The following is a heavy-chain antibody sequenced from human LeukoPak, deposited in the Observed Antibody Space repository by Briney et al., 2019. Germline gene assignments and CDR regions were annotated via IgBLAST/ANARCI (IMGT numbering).Heavy chain of an antibody. CDR1: GGSFSGYY. D-gene: IGHD3-10*01. Sequence: SETLSLTCAVYGGSFSGYYWSWIRQPPGKGLEWIGEINHSGSTNYSPSLKSRVTISVDTSKNQFSLKLSSVTAADTAVYYYARWAAGGSYCLDYWGQGILVTVSS. V-gene: IGHV4-34*01. CDR2: INHSGST. J-gene: IGHJ4*02. CDR3: ARWAAGGSYCLDY.